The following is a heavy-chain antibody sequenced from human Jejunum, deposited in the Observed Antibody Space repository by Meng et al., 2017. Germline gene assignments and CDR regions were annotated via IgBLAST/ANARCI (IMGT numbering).Heavy chain of an antibody. V-gene: IGHV4-61*01. Sequence: PQGAVPGLGRPSETLPLTWPISGGSVNSGSYYWSWIRQPPGKGLEWTGYMYFSGSTNYNASLKSRVTISVDTSKKQFSLKLTSVTAADTAVYYCARGHFDKYFDSWGQGTLVTVSS. CDR2: MYFSGST. J-gene: IGHJ4*02. CDR1: GGSVNSGSYY. CDR3: ARGHFDKYFDS. D-gene: IGHD3-22*01.